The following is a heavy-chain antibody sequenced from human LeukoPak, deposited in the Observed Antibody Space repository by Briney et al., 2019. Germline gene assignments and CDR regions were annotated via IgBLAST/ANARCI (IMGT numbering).Heavy chain of an antibody. CDR1: GGSISSYY. CDR3: ARCTSTSCYNFDY. CDR2: VYTTGTT. J-gene: IGHJ4*02. Sequence: SETLSLTCTVSGGSISSYYWSWIRQSAGKGLEWIGHVYTTGTTNCNPSLRSRVTISLDTSKNQFSLNLNSVTAADTAVYYCARCTSTSCYNFDYWGQGTLLTVSS. D-gene: IGHD2-2*02. V-gene: IGHV4-4*07.